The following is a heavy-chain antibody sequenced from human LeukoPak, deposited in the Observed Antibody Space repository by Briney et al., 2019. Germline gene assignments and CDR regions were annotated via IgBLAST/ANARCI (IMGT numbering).Heavy chain of an antibody. J-gene: IGHJ4*02. D-gene: IGHD4-17*01. CDR3: ARLFGGVTTFDY. V-gene: IGHV3-7*01. CDR1: GFGFSPFW. Sequence: GGSLRLSCAASGFGFSPFWMSWVRQGPGKGLDWVASISPDGSGTSYVDSVKGRFTISRDNAQNSLYLQMNSLSAEDTAVYYCARLFGGVTTFDYWGQGTLVTVSS. CDR2: ISPDGSGT.